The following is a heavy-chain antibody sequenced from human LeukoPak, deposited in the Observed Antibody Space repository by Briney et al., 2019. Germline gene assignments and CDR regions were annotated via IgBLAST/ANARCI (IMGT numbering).Heavy chain of an antibody. CDR1: GGSLSSYY. V-gene: IGHV4-59*01. J-gene: IGHJ4*02. CDR2: IYYSGST. D-gene: IGHD3-3*01. CDR3: ASTIFGVAYFDY. Sequence: PSETLSLTCTVFGGSLSSYYWSWIRQPPGKGLEWIAYIYYSGSTNYNPSLKSRVTISVDTSKNQFSLKVSSVTAADTAVYYCASTIFGVAYFDYWGQGTLVTVSS.